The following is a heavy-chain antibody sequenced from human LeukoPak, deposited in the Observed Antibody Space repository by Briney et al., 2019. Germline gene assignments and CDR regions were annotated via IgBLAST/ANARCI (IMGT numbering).Heavy chain of an antibody. D-gene: IGHD3-22*01. J-gene: IGHJ2*01. CDR2: IYTSGGT. Sequence: SETLSLTCTVSGGSLSSYYWSWIRQPAGKGLEGIGRIYTSGGTNYNPSHKSRVTMSVDTSKNQFSLKLSSVTAADTAVYYCAREFLSYYDSSGYYYGWYFDLWGRGTLVTVSS. V-gene: IGHV4-4*07. CDR1: GGSLSSYY. CDR3: AREFLSYYDSSGYYYGWYFDL.